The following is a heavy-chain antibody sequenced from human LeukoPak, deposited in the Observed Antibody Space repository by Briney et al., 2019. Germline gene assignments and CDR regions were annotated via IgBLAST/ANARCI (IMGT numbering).Heavy chain of an antibody. V-gene: IGHV4-59*08. J-gene: IGHJ4*02. CDR1: GGSFSAYY. D-gene: IGHD2-21*02. CDR3: ARIDSDLLDS. CDR2: VYFTGTT. Sequence: SETPSLTCSVSGGSFSAYYWTWIRQPPGKALEFIGYVYFTGTTNYNPSLQSRVTISIDTSKSQFSLKLRSVTAADTAVYFCARIDSDLLDSWGQGTLVAVSS.